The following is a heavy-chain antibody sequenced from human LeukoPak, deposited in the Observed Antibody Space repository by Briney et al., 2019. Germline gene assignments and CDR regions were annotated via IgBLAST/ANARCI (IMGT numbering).Heavy chain of an antibody. J-gene: IGHJ4*02. Sequence: GGSLRLSCAASGFTVSSNYVSWVRQAPGKGLEWVSVIYSGGSTYYADSVKGRFTISRDNSKNTLYLQMNSLRAEDTAVYYCARGVDTAMVPGYFDYWGQGTLVTVSS. D-gene: IGHD5-18*01. CDR2: IYSGGST. CDR3: ARGVDTAMVPGYFDY. V-gene: IGHV3-53*01. CDR1: GFTVSSNY.